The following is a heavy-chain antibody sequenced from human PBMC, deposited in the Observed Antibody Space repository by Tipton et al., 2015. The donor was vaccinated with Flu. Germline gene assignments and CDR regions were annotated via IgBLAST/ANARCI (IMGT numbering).Heavy chain of an antibody. CDR2: ISSSGSTI. CDR3: ARADTAMVTYYFDY. J-gene: IGHJ4*02. V-gene: IGHV3-48*03. D-gene: IGHD5-18*01. CDR1: GFTFSSYG. Sequence: SLRLSSAASGFTFSSYGMNWVRQAPGKGLEWVSYISSSGSTIYYADSVKGRFTISRDNTKNSLYLQMNSLRAEDTAVYYCARADTAMVTYYFDYWGQGTLVTVSS.